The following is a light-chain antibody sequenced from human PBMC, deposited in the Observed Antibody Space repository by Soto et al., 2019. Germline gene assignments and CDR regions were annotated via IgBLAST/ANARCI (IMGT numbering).Light chain of an antibody. CDR1: QSVGTY. Sequence: EIVLTQSPATLSLSPGERATLSCRASQSVGTYFAWYQQKPGQAPRLLIYDSSNRATGIPARFSGSGSGTDFNLTISSLEPEDFAVYYCQQSSDWPSTFGGGTKVEIK. V-gene: IGKV3-11*01. CDR2: DSS. CDR3: QQSSDWPST. J-gene: IGKJ4*01.